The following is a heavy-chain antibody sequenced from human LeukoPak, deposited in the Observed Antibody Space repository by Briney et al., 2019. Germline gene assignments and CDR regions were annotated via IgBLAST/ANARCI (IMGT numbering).Heavy chain of an antibody. CDR3: ASMVLLWFGELGGFDN. CDR2: IYYSGST. Sequence: SETLSLTCTVSGGSISSSSYYWGWIRQPPGKGLEWIGSIYYSGSTYYNPSLKSRVTISVDTSKNQFSLKLSSVTAADTAVYYCASMVLLWFGELGGFDNWGQGTLVTVSS. CDR1: GGSISSSSYY. J-gene: IGHJ4*02. D-gene: IGHD3-10*01. V-gene: IGHV4-39*07.